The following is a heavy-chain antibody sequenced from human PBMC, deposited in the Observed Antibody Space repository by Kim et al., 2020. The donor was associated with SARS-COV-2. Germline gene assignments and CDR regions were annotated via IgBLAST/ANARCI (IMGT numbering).Heavy chain of an antibody. Sequence: SETLSLTCAVYGGSFSGYYWSWIRQPPGKGLEWIGEINHSGSTNYNPSLKSRVTISVDTSKNQFSLKLSSVTAADTAVYYCARRATVTTLDYWGQGTLVTVSS. V-gene: IGHV4-34*01. CDR2: INHSGST. CDR3: ARRATVTTLDY. CDR1: GGSFSGYY. J-gene: IGHJ4*02. D-gene: IGHD4-17*01.